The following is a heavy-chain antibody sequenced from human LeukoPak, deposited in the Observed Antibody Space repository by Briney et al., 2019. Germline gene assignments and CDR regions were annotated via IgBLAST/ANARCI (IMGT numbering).Heavy chain of an antibody. J-gene: IGHJ4*02. Sequence: GGSLRLSCEASGFTFSIYGMHSVRQAPGKGLEWVSFIRYDGSNKYYAGSVKGRFTISRDNSKNTLYLQMNSLRGEDTAVYYCAKDREKYDSGSYYKWGPGTLVTVSS. D-gene: IGHD3-10*01. CDR2: IRYDGSNK. CDR3: AKDREKYDSGSYYK. CDR1: GFTFSIYG. V-gene: IGHV3-30*02.